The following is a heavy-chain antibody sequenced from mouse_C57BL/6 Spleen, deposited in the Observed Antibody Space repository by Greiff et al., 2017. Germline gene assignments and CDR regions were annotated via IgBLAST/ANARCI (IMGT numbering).Heavy chain of an antibody. CDR1: GYTFTSYW. Sequence: QVQLKQPGAELVKPGASVKLSCKASGYTFTSYWMHWVKQRPGQGLEWIGMIHPNSGSTNYNEKFKSKATLTVDKSSSTAYMQLSSLTSEDSAVYYCARSNLPHAMDYWGQGTSVTVSS. D-gene: IGHD5-1*01. CDR3: ARSNLPHAMDY. CDR2: IHPNSGST. J-gene: IGHJ4*01. V-gene: IGHV1-64*01.